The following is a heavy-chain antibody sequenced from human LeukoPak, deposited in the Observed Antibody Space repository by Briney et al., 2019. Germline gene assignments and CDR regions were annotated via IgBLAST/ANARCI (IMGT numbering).Heavy chain of an antibody. J-gene: IGHJ4*02. D-gene: IGHD6-19*01. CDR1: GFTFSNAW. CDR2: IKSKTVGGTT. V-gene: IGHV3-15*07. CDR3: TTVQISSGWYELDY. Sequence: GGSLRLSCAASGFTFSNAWMNWVRQAPGKGLEWVGRIKSKTVGGTTDYAAPVKGRFTISRDDSKNTLYLQMNSLKTEDTAVYYCTTVQISSGWYELDYWGQGTLVTVSS.